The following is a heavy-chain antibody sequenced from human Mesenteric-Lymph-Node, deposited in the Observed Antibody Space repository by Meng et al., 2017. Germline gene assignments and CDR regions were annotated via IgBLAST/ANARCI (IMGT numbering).Heavy chain of an antibody. V-gene: IGHV3-23*01. CDR3: AKDSPSTFDY. CDR1: GFTFTSYD. J-gene: IGHJ4*02. Sequence: GESLKISCAASGFTFTSYDINWVRQAPGKGLEWVSGVSGTGITTYYADSVKGRFTISRDNSKNMVYLQMDSLRAEDTAVYFCAKDSPSTFDYWGQGTLVTVSS. CDR2: VSGTGITT. D-gene: IGHD2-2*01.